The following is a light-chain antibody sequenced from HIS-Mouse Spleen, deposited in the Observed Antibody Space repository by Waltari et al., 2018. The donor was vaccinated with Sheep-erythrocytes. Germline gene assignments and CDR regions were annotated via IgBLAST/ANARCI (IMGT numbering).Light chain of an antibody. J-gene: IGLJ1*01. CDR1: SSDVGGYKY. Sequence: QSALTQPRSVSGSPGPSVTISCTGTSSDVGGYKYVSWYQQHPGQAPKLMIYDVSKRPSGVPDRFSGSKSGNTASLTISGLQAEDEADYYCCSYAGSYNHVFATGTKVTVL. V-gene: IGLV2-11*01. CDR3: CSYAGSYNHV. CDR2: DVS.